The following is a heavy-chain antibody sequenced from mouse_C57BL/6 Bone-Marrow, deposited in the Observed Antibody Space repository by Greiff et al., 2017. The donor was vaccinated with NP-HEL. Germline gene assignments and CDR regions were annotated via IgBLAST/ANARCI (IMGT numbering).Heavy chain of an antibody. CDR2: IYPSDSET. CDR3: ARGFYDYDGYYFDY. CDR1: GYTFTSYW. D-gene: IGHD2-4*01. Sequence: QVQLQQPGAELVRPGSSVKLSCKASGYTFTSYWMDWVKQRPGQGLEWIGNIYPSDSETHYNQKFKDKATLTVDKSSSTAYMQLSSLTSEDSAVYYCARGFYDYDGYYFDYWGQGTTLTVSS. J-gene: IGHJ2*01. V-gene: IGHV1-61*01.